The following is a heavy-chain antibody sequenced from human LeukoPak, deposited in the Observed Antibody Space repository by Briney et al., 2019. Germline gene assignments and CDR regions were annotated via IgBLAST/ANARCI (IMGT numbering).Heavy chain of an antibody. CDR3: ARVYSSIAARAFDY. CDR2: IYTSGST. CDR1: GGSISSYY. Sequence: PSETLSLTCTVSGGSISSYYWSWIRQPAGKGLEWIGRIYTSGSTNYNPSLKSRVTMSVDTSKNQFSLKLSSVTAADTAVYYCARVYSSIAARAFDYWGQGTLVTVSS. D-gene: IGHD6-6*01. V-gene: IGHV4-4*07. J-gene: IGHJ4*02.